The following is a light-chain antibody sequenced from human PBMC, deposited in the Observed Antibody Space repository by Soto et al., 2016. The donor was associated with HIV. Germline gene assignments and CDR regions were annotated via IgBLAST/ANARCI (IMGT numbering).Light chain of an antibody. CDR3: QQYKTYST. CDR1: QSISGW. CDR2: KAS. V-gene: IGKV1-5*03. J-gene: IGKJ1*01. Sequence: DIQMTQSPSTLSASVGDRVNMTCRASQSISGWLAWYQQKPGKAPKLLIYKASISERGVSSTFSGSGSGTEFTLTIGGLRPDDSATYFCQQYKTYSTFGQGTKVEI.